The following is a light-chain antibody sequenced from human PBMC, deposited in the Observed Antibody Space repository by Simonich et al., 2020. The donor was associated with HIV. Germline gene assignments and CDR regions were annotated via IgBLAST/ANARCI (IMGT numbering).Light chain of an antibody. V-gene: IGKV1-39*01. CDR1: QSISRY. J-gene: IGKJ3*01. CDR2: AAS. Sequence: DIQMTQSPSSLSASVGDRVTITCRESQSISRYLNWYQQKPGKAPKLLIYAASRLESGVPSRFSGSGSGTDFTLTISRLQPEDFAIYYCQQFNSYPVTFGPGTKVDIK. CDR3: QQFNSYPVT.